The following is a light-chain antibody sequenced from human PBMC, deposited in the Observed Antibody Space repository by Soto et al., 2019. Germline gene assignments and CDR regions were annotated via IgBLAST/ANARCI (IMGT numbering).Light chain of an antibody. CDR2: YDD. V-gene: IGLV1-36*01. J-gene: IGLJ1*01. CDR3: AAWDDSLNGYV. CDR1: SSNIGNNA. Sequence: QSVLTQPHSVSEAPRRRVTISCSGSSSNIGNNAVNWYQQLPGKAPKLLIYYDDLLPSGVSDRFSASKSGTSASLAISGLQSEDEADYHCAAWDDSLNGYVFGAGTKVTVL.